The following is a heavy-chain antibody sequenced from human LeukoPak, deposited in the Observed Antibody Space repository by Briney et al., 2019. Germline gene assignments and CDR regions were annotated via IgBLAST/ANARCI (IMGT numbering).Heavy chain of an antibody. V-gene: IGHV1-18*01. CDR3: ARRDGSGYYYEY. Sequence: ASVKVSCKASGYTFTSYAINWVRQAPGQGLEWMGWISAYDGSTISAQDLQGRVTMTTDTSTTTAYMELTRLRSDDTAVYYCARRDGSGYYYEYWGQGTLVTVSS. CDR2: ISAYDGST. CDR1: GYTFTSYA. J-gene: IGHJ4*02. D-gene: IGHD3-22*01.